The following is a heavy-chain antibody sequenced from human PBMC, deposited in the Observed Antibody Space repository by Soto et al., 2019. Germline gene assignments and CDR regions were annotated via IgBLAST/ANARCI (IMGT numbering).Heavy chain of an antibody. CDR1: GFTFSSYD. Sequence: GGSLRLSCAASGFTFSSYDMHWVRQATGKGLEWVSAIGTAGDTYYPGSVKGRFTISRENAKNSLYLQMNSLRAEDTAVYYCARNSRSGDYVWGSYRHGAFDIWGQGTMVTVSS. V-gene: IGHV3-13*01. CDR2: IGTAGDT. CDR3: ARNSRSGDYVWGSYRHGAFDI. D-gene: IGHD3-16*02. J-gene: IGHJ3*02.